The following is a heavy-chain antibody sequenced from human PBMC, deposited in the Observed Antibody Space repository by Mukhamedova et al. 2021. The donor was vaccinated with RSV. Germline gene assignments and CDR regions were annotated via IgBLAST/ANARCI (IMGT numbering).Heavy chain of an antibody. Sequence: VSVISGSGGATYFADSVKGRFTVSRDNSKNTVNLQMNSLRVEDTAVYYCAKEPVSWSPQNWFDPWGQGTLVTVSS. D-gene: IGHD6-13*01. CDR2: ISGSGGAT. V-gene: IGHV3-23*01. CDR3: AKEPVSWSPQNWFDP. J-gene: IGHJ5*02.